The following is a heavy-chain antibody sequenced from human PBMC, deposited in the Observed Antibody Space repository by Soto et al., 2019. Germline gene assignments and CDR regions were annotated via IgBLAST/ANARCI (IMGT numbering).Heavy chain of an antibody. Sequence: GGSLRLSCAGSGFTFTTYAMSWVRQAPGKGLEWVSAISGSGSSTYYADFVKGRFTISRDNSKNTLYLQMNSLRAEDTAVYYCARGTLGEVLVGYYYYMDGWGKGTTVTVSS. CDR2: ISGSGSST. J-gene: IGHJ6*03. CDR3: ARGTLGEVLVGYYYYMDG. CDR1: GFTFTTYA. D-gene: IGHD3-16*02. V-gene: IGHV3-23*01.